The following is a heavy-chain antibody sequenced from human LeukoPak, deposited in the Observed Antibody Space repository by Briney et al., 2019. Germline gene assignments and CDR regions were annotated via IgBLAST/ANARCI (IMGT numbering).Heavy chain of an antibody. CDR1: GYTISDYY. V-gene: IGHV1-46*01. CDR2: INPSGGST. J-gene: IGHJ4*02. Sequence: ASVRVSCKASGYTISDYYMHWVRQAPGQGLEWMGIINPSGGSTSYAQKFQGRVTMTRDTSTSTVYMELSSLRSEDTAVYYCARAKLDPDYWGQGTLVTVSS. CDR3: ARAKLDPDY.